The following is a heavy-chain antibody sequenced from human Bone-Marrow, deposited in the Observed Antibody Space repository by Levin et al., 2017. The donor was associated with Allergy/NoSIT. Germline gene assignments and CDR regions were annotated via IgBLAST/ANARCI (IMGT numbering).Heavy chain of an antibody. CDR3: ARDKEDIVVVVAATSWFDP. CDR1: GYTFTSYG. Sequence: ASVKVSCKASGYTFTSYGISWVRQAPGQGLEWMGWISAYNGNTNYAQKLQGRVTMTTDTSTSTAYMELRSLRSDDTAVYYCARDKEDIVVVVAATSWFDPWGQGTLVTVSS. V-gene: IGHV1-18*01. D-gene: IGHD2-15*01. J-gene: IGHJ5*02. CDR2: ISAYNGNT.